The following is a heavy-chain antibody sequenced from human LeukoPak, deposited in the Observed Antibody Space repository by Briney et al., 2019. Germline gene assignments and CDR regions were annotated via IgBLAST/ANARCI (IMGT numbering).Heavy chain of an antibody. J-gene: IGHJ4*02. CDR3: ARDLGRDSSVGLSSDY. CDR1: GFTFSSYS. V-gene: IGHV3-21*01. Sequence: GGSLRLSCAASGFTFSSYSMNWVRQAPGKGLEXXSSIGSSSSYIYYADSVKGRFTISRDNAKNSLYLQMNSLRAEDTAVYYCARDLGRDSSVGLSSDYWGQGTLVTVSS. CDR2: IGSSSSYI. D-gene: IGHD3-22*01.